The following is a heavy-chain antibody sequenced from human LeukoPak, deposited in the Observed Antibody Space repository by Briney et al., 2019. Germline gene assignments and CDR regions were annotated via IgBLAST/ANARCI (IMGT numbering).Heavy chain of an antibody. J-gene: IGHJ5*02. CDR2: IYYSGST. CDR1: GGAISDYF. CDR3: ARGSGRFGEFRWFDP. D-gene: IGHD3-10*01. Sequence: SETLSLTCTVSGGAISDYFWSWRRQPPGKGLEWIGYIYYSGSTNDNPSLKSRVIMSVDTSKDQFSLKVTSVTAADTAVYYCARGSGRFGEFRWFDPWGQGTLVTVSS. V-gene: IGHV4-59*01.